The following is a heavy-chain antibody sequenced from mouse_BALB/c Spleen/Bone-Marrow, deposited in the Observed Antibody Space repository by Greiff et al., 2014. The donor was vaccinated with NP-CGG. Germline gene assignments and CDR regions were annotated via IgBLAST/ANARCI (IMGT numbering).Heavy chain of an antibody. D-gene: IGHD4-1*01. Sequence: VQLQQSRAELAKPGASVKMSCKASGYTFTNYWMHWVEQRPGQGLEWIGYIDPNTYYTRYNQKFKDKATLTADKSSSTAYLQLSSLTSEDSAVYYCARYWDAYWGQGTLVTVSA. CDR2: IDPNTYYT. V-gene: IGHV1-7*01. CDR1: GYTFTNYW. CDR3: ARYWDAY. J-gene: IGHJ3*01.